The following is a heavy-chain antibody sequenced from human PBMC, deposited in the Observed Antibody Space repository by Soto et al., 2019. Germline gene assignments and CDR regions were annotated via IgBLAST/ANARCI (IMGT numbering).Heavy chain of an antibody. D-gene: IGHD3-16*02. CDR2: IYYSGST. J-gene: IGHJ4*02. CDR1: GGSISSGDYY. V-gene: IGHV4-30-4*01. CDR3: AGAGDDYVWGSYRPFDY. Sequence: SETLSLTCTVSGGSISSGDYYWSWIRQPPGKGLEWIGYIYYSGSTYYNPSLKSRVTISVDTSKNHFSLKLSSVTAADTSVYYCAGAGDDYVWGSYRPFDYWGQGTLVTVSS.